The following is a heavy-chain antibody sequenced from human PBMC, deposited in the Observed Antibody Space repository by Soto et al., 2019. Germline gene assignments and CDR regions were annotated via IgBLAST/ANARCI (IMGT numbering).Heavy chain of an antibody. Sequence: SETLSLTCAVSGGSISSGGYSWSWIRQPPGKGLEWIGYMYHSGRTYYNPSLKSRVTMSVERSKNQFSLNLNSVTAADTAVYFCARGFDSYFYGLDVWGQGTTVTVSS. CDR3: ARGFDSYFYGLDV. CDR1: GGSISSGGYS. CDR2: MYHSGRT. J-gene: IGHJ6*02. V-gene: IGHV4-30-2*01. D-gene: IGHD3-9*01.